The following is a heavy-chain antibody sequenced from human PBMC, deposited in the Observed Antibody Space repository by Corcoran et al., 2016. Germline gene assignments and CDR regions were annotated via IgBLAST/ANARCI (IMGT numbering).Heavy chain of an antibody. D-gene: IGHD4-17*01. CDR2: INPNSGGT. V-gene: IGHV1-2*02. J-gene: IGHJ5*02. CDR1: GYTFTGYY. CDR3: ARHLATVTTSGWFDP. Sequence: QVQLVQSGAEVKKPGASVKVSCKASGYTFTGYYMHWVRQAPGQGLEWMGGINPNSGGTKYAQKFQGRVTMTRDTSISTAYMELSRLRSDDTAVYYCARHLATVTTSGWFDPWGQGTLVTVSS.